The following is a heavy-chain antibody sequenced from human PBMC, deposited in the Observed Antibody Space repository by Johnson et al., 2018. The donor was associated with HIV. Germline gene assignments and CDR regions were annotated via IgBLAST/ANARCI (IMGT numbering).Heavy chain of an antibody. J-gene: IGHJ3*02. Sequence: QVQLVESGGGVVQPGGSLRLSCAASGFTFSDYYMSWIRQAPGKGLEWVSYISSSGSTIYYADSVKGRFTISRDNAKNSLYLQMNSLRAEDTAVYYCARAGVVFSTASHDAFDIWGQGTMVTVSS. CDR3: ARAGVVFSTASHDAFDI. CDR2: ISSSGSTI. CDR1: GFTFSDYY. V-gene: IGHV3-11*04. D-gene: IGHD2-21*01.